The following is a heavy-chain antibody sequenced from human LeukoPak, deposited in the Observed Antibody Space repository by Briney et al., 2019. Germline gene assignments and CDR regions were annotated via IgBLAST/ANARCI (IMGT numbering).Heavy chain of an antibody. D-gene: IGHD2-21*02. Sequence: ASVKVSCKASGYTFTSYYLHWVRQAPGPGLEWMGIINPSGGSTSYAQKFQGRVTMTRDTSTSTVYMELSSLRSEDTAVYYCARTLTLPNWFDPWGQGTLVTVSS. CDR2: INPSGGST. V-gene: IGHV1-46*01. J-gene: IGHJ5*02. CDR3: ARTLTLPNWFDP. CDR1: GYTFTSYY.